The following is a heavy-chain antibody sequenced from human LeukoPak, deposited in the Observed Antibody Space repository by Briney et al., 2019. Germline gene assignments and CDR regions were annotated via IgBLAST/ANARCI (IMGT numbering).Heavy chain of an antibody. CDR1: GFTVSSNY. Sequence: GGSLRLSCAASGFTVSSNYMNWVRQAPGKGLEWVSVIYSGGRMYYADSVKGRFIISRDNSKNTLYLQMNSLRAEDTALYYCARGDRAASGYDYWGQGTLVTVSS. V-gene: IGHV3-66*01. J-gene: IGHJ4*02. D-gene: IGHD3-22*01. CDR2: IYSGGRM. CDR3: ARGDRAASGYDY.